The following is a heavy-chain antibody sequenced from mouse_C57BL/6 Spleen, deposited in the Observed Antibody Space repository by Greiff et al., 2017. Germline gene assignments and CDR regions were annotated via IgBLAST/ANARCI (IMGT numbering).Heavy chain of an antibody. J-gene: IGHJ4*01. CDR3: GYSGTVVAGNAMDC. CDR1: GYSFTDYN. D-gene: IGHD1-1*01. Sequence: EVQLQQSGPELVKPGASVKISCKASGYSFTDYNMHWVKQSNGKSLDWIGVINPNYGTTSYNQKFKGKATLTVDQSSSTAYMQLNSLTSEDSAVYSCGYSGTVVAGNAMDCWGQGTSVTVSS. V-gene: IGHV1-39*01. CDR2: INPNYGTT.